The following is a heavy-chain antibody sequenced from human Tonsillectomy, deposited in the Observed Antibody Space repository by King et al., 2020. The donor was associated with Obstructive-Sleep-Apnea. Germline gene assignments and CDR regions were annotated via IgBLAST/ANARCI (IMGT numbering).Heavy chain of an antibody. CDR2: IRSKANSYAT. V-gene: IGHV3-73*01. Sequence: VQLVESGGGLVQPGGSLKLSCAASGFTFSGSAMHWVRQASGKGLEWVGRIRSKANSYATAYAASVKGRFTISRDDSKNTAYLQMNSLKTEDTAVYYCTRQGSSGYEGVYYYYGMDVWGQGTTVTVSS. J-gene: IGHJ6*02. CDR3: TRQGSSGYEGVYYYYGMDV. D-gene: IGHD3-22*01. CDR1: GFTFSGSA.